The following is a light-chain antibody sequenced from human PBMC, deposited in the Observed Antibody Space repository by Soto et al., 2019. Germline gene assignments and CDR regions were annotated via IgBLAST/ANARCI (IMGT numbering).Light chain of an antibody. J-gene: IGKJ5*01. CDR3: QQSYSTPPIT. Sequence: IQMTQSPSTLSATVGDRVTITCRASQSISNWLGWYQQKPGKAPKVLIYAASSLQSGVPSRFSGSGSGTDFTLTISSLQPEDFATYYCQQSYSTPPITFGQGTRLEIK. CDR2: AAS. V-gene: IGKV1-39*01. CDR1: QSISNW.